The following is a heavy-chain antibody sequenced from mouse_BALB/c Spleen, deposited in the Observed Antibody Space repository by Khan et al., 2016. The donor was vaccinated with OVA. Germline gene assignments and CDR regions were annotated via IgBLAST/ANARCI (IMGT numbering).Heavy chain of an antibody. J-gene: IGHJ1*01. D-gene: IGHD2-1*01. CDR2: ISSGSSTI. V-gene: IGHV5-17*02. Sequence: EVELVESGGGLVQPGGSRKLSCAASGFTFSSFGLHWVRQAPKKGLEWVAYISSGSSTIYYVDTVKGRFTISRDNPKNTLFLQMTSLRSEDTAMTYWARTGGNFHWYFDVWGAGTSGTVSS. CDR3: ARTGGNFHWYFDV. CDR1: GFTFSSFG.